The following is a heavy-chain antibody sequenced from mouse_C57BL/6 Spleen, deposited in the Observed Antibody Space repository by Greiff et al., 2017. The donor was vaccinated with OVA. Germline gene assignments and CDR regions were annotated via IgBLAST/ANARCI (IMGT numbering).Heavy chain of an antibody. CDR2: INPGSGGT. D-gene: IGHD1-1*01. CDR1: GYAFTNYL. V-gene: IGHV1-54*01. J-gene: IGHJ2*01. Sequence: QVQLQQSGAELVRPGPSVTVSCKASGYAFTNYLIEWVKQRPGQGLEWIGVINPGSGGTNYNEKFKGKATLTADKSSSTAYMQLSSLTSEDSAVYFCAREGIYYYFDYWGQGTTLTVSS. CDR3: AREGIYYYFDY.